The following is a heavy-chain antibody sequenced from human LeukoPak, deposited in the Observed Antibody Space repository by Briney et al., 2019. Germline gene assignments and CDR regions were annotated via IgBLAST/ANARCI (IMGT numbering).Heavy chain of an antibody. D-gene: IGHD3-3*01. CDR2: IYYSGST. J-gene: IGHJ3*02. Sequence: KPSETLSLTCTVSGGSISSYYWSWLRQPPGKGLEWIGYIYYSGSTNYNPSLKSRVTISVDTSKNQFSLKLSSVTAADTAVYYCARGVTIFGVVTPPYDAFDIWGQGTMVTVSS. V-gene: IGHV4-59*01. CDR1: GGSISSYY. CDR3: ARGVTIFGVVTPPYDAFDI.